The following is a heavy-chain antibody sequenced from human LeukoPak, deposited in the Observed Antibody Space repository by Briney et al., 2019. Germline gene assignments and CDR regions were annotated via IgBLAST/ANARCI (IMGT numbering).Heavy chain of an antibody. V-gene: IGHV4-39*01. CDR2: IYYSGST. J-gene: IGHJ6*03. D-gene: IGHD2-15*01. Sequence: SETLSLTCTVSGGSISRSSYYWGWIRQPPGKGLEWIGSIYYSGSTYYNPSLKSRVTISGDTSKNQFSLKLSSVTAADTAVYYCASFYCSGGSCYQYFSYYYMDVWGKGTTVTISS. CDR3: ASFYCSGGSCYQYFSYYYMDV. CDR1: GGSISRSSYY.